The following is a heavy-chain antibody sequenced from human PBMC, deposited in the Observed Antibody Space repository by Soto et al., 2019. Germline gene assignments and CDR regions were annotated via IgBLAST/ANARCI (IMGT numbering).Heavy chain of an antibody. D-gene: IGHD3-16*01. CDR2: ISYVGSNQ. CDR3: AREPYDGYNDNTFDF. CDR1: GFTFSHYA. Sequence: VQLVESGGGVVQPGKSLRLSCAASGFTFSHYAMHWVRQAPGKGLEWVALISYVGSNQYYADSVEGRFTISRDNSVNTLYLHMNSLRADDTAVYYCAREPYDGYNDNTFDFWGQGTLVTVSS. V-gene: IGHV3-30-3*01. J-gene: IGHJ4*02.